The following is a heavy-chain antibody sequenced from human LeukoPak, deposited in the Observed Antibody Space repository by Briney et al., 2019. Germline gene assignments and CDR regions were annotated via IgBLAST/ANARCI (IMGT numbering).Heavy chain of an antibody. V-gene: IGHV4-4*02. D-gene: IGHD2-8*01. CDR1: GGSISNTNW. Sequence: SETLSLTCGVSGGSISNTNWWSWVRQPPGQGLEWIGEISLTGLTHYNPSLESLVTVSLDKSKNQLSLNLTSATAADTAVYYCSRENGAFSPFGYWGQGTLVTVLS. CDR2: ISLTGLT. CDR3: SRENGAFSPFGY. J-gene: IGHJ4*02.